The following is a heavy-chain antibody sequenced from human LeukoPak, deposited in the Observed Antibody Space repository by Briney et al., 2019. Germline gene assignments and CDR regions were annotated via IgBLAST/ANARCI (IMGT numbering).Heavy chain of an antibody. CDR3: ARDPNYYDSSGEFGMDV. CDR1: GFTFSSYN. CDR2: IRQDGSER. V-gene: IGHV3-7*01. J-gene: IGHJ6*02. D-gene: IGHD3-22*01. Sequence: GGSLRLSCAGSGFTFSSYNMNWVRQAPGKGLEWVASIRQDGSERYYVGSVKGRFTISRDNAKNSLYLQMDSLRAEDTAVYYCARDPNYYDSSGEFGMDVWGQGTTVTVSS.